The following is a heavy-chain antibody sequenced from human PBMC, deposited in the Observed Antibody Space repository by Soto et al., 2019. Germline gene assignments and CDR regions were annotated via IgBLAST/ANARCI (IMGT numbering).Heavy chain of an antibody. Sequence: GGSLRLSCAASGFTFITYAMHWVRQAPGKGLEWVAVISYDGSNKYYADSVKGRFTISRDNPKKTLYLEMSSLSAEDTAVYYCARDHDRFGESVNFDYWGQGTLVTVSS. CDR3: ARDHDRFGESVNFDY. CDR1: GFTFITYA. V-gene: IGHV3-30*04. CDR2: ISYDGSNK. J-gene: IGHJ4*02. D-gene: IGHD3-10*01.